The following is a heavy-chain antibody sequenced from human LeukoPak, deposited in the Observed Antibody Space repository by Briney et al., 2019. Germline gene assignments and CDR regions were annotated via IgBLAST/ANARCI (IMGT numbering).Heavy chain of an antibody. D-gene: IGHD1-1*01. J-gene: IGHJ6*02. CDR3: SRGPIQLWVHNAMDV. V-gene: IGHV3-49*04. CDR1: GFTFGDHA. Sequence: GGSLRLSCTTFGFTFGDHAMSWVRQAPGKGLEWVGFIRSKAYGGTTEYAASVKGRLTISRDDSKSIAYLQMNSLITDDTAVYYCSRGPIQLWVHNAMDVWGQETTVTVSS. CDR2: IRSKAYGGTT.